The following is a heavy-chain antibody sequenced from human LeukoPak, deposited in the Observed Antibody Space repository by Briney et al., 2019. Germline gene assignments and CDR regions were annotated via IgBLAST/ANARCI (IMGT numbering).Heavy chain of an antibody. Sequence: PSETLSLTCTVSGGSISSSSYYWGWIRQPPGKGLEWIGSIYYSGSTYYNPSLKSRVTISVDTSKNQFSLKLSSVTAADTAVYYCARKRTITLWANWFDPWGQGTLVTVSS. CDR1: GGSISSSSYY. V-gene: IGHV4-39*07. CDR2: IYYSGST. D-gene: IGHD5-12*01. J-gene: IGHJ5*02. CDR3: ARKRTITLWANWFDP.